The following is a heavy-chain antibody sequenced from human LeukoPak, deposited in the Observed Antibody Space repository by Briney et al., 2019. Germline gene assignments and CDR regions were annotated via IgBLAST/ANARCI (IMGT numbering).Heavy chain of an antibody. CDR3: ARDHIAAAGTPQH. V-gene: IGHV3-66*01. D-gene: IGHD6-25*01. Sequence: GGSLRLSCAASGFTFSSYAMSWVRQAPGKGLEWVSVLYSSGGTNYADSVKGRFTISRDNSENTLDLQMNSLRAEDTAVYYCARDHIAAAGTPQHWGQGTLVTVSS. J-gene: IGHJ4*02. CDR1: GFTFSSYA. CDR2: LYSSGGT.